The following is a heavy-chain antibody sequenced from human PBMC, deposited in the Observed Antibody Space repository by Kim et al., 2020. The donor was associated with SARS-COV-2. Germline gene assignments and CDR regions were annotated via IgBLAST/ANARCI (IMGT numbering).Heavy chain of an antibody. Sequence: GGSLRLSCAASGFTFSSYSMNWVRQAPGKGLEWVSYISSSSSTIYYADSVKGRFTISRDNAKNSLYLQMNSLRDEDTAVYYCARVGVPPPAHYYYGMDVWGQGTTVTVSS. CDR3: ARVGVPPPAHYYYGMDV. CDR2: ISSSSSTI. D-gene: IGHD1-26*01. CDR1: GFTFSSYS. V-gene: IGHV3-48*02. J-gene: IGHJ6*02.